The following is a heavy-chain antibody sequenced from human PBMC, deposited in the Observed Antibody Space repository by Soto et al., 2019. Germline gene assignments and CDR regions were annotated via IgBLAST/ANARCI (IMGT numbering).Heavy chain of an antibody. CDR2: IYTSGST. Sequence: PLETLSLTCTVSGGSISSYFWSWIRQRAGKGLEWIGRIYTSGSTNYNPSLKSRVTMSVDTSKNQFSLRLSSVTAADTAVYYCARDGDFWSGSYAFDIWGQGTMVTVSS. CDR1: GGSISSYF. CDR3: ARDGDFWSGSYAFDI. J-gene: IGHJ3*02. D-gene: IGHD3-3*01. V-gene: IGHV4-4*07.